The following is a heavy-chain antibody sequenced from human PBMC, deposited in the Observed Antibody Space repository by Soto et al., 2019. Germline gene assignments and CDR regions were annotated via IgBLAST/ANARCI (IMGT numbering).Heavy chain of an antibody. Sequence: SETLSLTCAVYGGSFSGYYWSWIRQPPGKGLEWIGEINHSGSTNYNPSLKSRVTISVDTSKNQFSLKLSSVTAADTAVYYCARAGTGTTGASAFDIWGQGTMVTVSS. J-gene: IGHJ3*02. CDR1: GGSFSGYY. V-gene: IGHV4-34*01. D-gene: IGHD1-1*01. CDR3: ARAGTGTTGASAFDI. CDR2: INHSGST.